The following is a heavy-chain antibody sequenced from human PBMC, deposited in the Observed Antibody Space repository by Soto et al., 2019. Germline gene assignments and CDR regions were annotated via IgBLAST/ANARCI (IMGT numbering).Heavy chain of an antibody. D-gene: IGHD6-13*01. CDR3: ARVGYSSNWPLLFNWLDP. V-gene: IGHV3-53*04. J-gene: IGHJ5*02. CDR2: IHSDGST. Sequence: EVQVVESGGGLVQPGGSLRLSCAASGFTVSANYMTWVRQAPGKGLEWVSVIHSDGSTYYADSVKGRFTISRHNFKNTLYLQMNSLRTEDTAVYYCARVGYSSNWPLLFNWLDPWGQGTLVTVSS. CDR1: GFTVSANY.